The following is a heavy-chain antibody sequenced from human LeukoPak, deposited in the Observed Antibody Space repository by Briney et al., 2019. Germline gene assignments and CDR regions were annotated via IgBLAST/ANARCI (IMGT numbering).Heavy chain of an antibody. CDR1: GFKFDDYN. CDR3: ARDFGDEVGDYGDYVFHYYYYYMDV. D-gene: IGHD4-17*01. Sequence: GGSLRLSCTASGFKFDDYNMSWFRQAPGKGLEWVANIKQDGSEKYYVDSVKGRFTISRDNAKNSLYLQMNSLRAEDTAVYYCARDFGDEVGDYGDYVFHYYYYYMDVWGKGTTVTVSS. J-gene: IGHJ6*03. V-gene: IGHV3-7*01. CDR2: IKQDGSEK.